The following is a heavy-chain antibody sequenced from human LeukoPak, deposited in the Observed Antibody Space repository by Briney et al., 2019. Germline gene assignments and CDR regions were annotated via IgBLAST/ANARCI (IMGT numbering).Heavy chain of an antibody. CDR1: GFTFNSFA. Sequence: GGSLRLSCAASGFTFNSFAMSWVRQAPGKGRVGVSAISGSGGSTYHADSGKGRFTISRDNSKNTLYLQMNSLRAEDTAVYYCAKSGGRWYYFDYWGQGTLVTVSS. V-gene: IGHV3-23*01. CDR2: ISGSGGST. D-gene: IGHD2-15*01. J-gene: IGHJ4*02. CDR3: AKSGGRWYYFDY.